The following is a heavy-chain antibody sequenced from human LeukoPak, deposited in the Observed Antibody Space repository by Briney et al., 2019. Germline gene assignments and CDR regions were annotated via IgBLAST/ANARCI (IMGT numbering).Heavy chain of an antibody. CDR2: INSDGTT. J-gene: IGHJ4*02. Sequence: GGSLRLSCAASGFRFSSTWMHWVRQAPGEGLVWVSRINSDGTTTYADSVKGRFTISRDNAKNTLYLQMNSLRVEDTAVYYCARDWYYSIDYWGRGTLVTVSS. CDR1: GFRFSSTW. D-gene: IGHD3-16*01. CDR3: ARDWYYSIDY. V-gene: IGHV3-74*01.